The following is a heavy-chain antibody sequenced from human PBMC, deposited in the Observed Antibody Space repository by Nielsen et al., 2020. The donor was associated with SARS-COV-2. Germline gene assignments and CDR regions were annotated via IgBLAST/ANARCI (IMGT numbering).Heavy chain of an antibody. J-gene: IGHJ3*02. CDR1: GFTFNIYA. CDR3: AKDDVVRGDAFDI. V-gene: IGHV3-23*01. CDR2: ISASGGGT. D-gene: IGHD3-10*01. Sequence: GESLRLSCAASGFTFNIYAMAWVRRAPGRGLQWVTAISASGGGTSYTDSVKGRFSISRDNSKNTLYLQMHSLRVEDTAVYYCAKDDVVRGDAFDIWGPGTMVTVSS.